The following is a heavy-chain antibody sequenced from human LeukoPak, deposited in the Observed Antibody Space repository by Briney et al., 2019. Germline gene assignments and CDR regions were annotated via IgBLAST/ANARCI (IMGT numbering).Heavy chain of an antibody. V-gene: IGHV1-2*02. CDR3: ARDLRWNYSYQSFDI. J-gene: IGHJ3*02. Sequence: ASVTVSFPSSGYTFTAQHMHWERQAPGQGHEWMGWINPNSGGTNYAQTLQGRVSMTRETSTNTAYMERSRLTSDDTAVYYCARDLRWNYSYQSFDIWGQGTMVIVSS. CDR1: GYTFTAQH. CDR2: INPNSGGT. D-gene: IGHD3-10*01.